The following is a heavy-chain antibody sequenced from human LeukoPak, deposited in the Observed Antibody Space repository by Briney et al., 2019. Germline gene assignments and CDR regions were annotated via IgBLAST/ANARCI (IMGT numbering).Heavy chain of an antibody. CDR1: GFTLSSYEM. D-gene: IGHD3-16*01. CDR2: VYHSGST. Sequence: GSLRLSCVASGFTLSSYEMNWVRQAPGKGLEWIGEVYHSGSTYYNPSLKSRVTISVDTSKNQFSLKLSSVTAADTAVYYCASKDYDYVWGSFDYWGQGTLVTVSS. J-gene: IGHJ4*02. V-gene: IGHV4-4*02. CDR3: ASKDYDYVWGSFDY.